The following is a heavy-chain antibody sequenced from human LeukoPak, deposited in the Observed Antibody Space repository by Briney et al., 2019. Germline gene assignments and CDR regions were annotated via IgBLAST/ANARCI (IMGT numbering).Heavy chain of an antibody. CDR2: INPSGGST. Sequence: ASVKVSCKASGYTFTGYYMHWVRQAPGQGLEWMGIINPSGGSTSYAQKFQGRVTMTRDTSTSTVYMELSSLRSEDTAVYYCARDREEYSSSFNFDYWGQGSLVTVPS. CDR1: GYTFTGYY. D-gene: IGHD6-6*01. CDR3: ARDREEYSSSFNFDY. J-gene: IGHJ4*02. V-gene: IGHV1-46*01.